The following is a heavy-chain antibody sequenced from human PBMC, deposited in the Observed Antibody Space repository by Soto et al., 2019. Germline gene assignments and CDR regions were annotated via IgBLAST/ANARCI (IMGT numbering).Heavy chain of an antibody. CDR2: IWYDGSNK. J-gene: IGHJ4*02. V-gene: IGHV3-33*01. CDR1: GFTFSSYG. CDR3: ARHYYDRSGYATSLDY. D-gene: IGHD3-22*01. Sequence: QVQLVESGGGVVQPGRSLRLSCAASGFTFSSYGMHWVRQAPGKGLEWVAAIWYDGSNKYYADSVKGRVTISRDNSQNSLFLQMNSMRAEDTAVYYCARHYYDRSGYATSLDYWGQGTLVTDSS.